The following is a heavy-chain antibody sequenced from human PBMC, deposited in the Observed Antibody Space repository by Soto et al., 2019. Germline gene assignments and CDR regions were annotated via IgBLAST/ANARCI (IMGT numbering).Heavy chain of an antibody. Sequence: QVQLVESGGGVVQPGRSLRLSCAASGFTFSSYAMHWVRQAPGKGLEWVAVISYDGSNKYYADSVKGRFTISRDNSKNTLYLPMNILRDEDTAVYYCARDDDSSGYNTEGDYWGQGTLVTVSS. CDR1: GFTFSSYA. CDR3: ARDDDSSGYNTEGDY. CDR2: ISYDGSNK. J-gene: IGHJ4*02. D-gene: IGHD3-22*01. V-gene: IGHV3-30-3*01.